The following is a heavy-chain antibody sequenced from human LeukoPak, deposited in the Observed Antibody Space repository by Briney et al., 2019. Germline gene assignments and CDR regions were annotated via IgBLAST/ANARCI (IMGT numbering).Heavy chain of an antibody. V-gene: IGHV3-7*01. CDR2: IKQDGSEK. Sequence: GGSLRLSCAASGFTFSSYGMSWVRQAPGKGLEWVANIKQDGSEKYYVDSVKGRFTISRDNAKKSLYPQMNSLRAEDTAVYYCARVGYDSSGYLHFDYWGQGTLVTVSS. J-gene: IGHJ4*02. CDR1: GFTFSSYG. D-gene: IGHD3-22*01. CDR3: ARVGYDSSGYLHFDY.